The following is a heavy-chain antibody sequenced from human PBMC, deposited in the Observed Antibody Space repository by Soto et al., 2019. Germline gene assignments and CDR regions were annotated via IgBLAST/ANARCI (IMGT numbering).Heavy chain of an antibody. V-gene: IGHV1-69*13. Sequence: AVKCSFKAAGGTFSSYAISWVRQAPGQGLDCMGGIIPIFGTANYAQKFQVRVTITADESTSTAYMELSSLRSEDTAVYYCARESYPNTYYYDSSCSPAFDSCGHGTLVTVSP. CDR3: ARESYPNTYYYDSSCSPAFDS. CDR2: IIPIFGTA. J-gene: IGHJ4*01. D-gene: IGHD3-22*01. CDR1: GGTFSSYA.